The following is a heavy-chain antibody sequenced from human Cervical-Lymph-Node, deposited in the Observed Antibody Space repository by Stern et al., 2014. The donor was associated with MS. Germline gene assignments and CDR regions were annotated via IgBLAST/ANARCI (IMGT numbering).Heavy chain of an antibody. V-gene: IGHV3-30*04. J-gene: IGHJ4*02. CDR3: AKGGSGSYLD. Sequence: VQLVESGGGVVQPGRSLRLSCPASGFVFRRYALHWVRQAPGKGLEWVALISYDGRDKYYTDSVKGRFTVSRDNSNNTVDLEMNSLRLEDTAVYYCAKGGSGSYLDWGQGSLVTVSS. D-gene: IGHD1-26*01. CDR1: GFVFRRYA. CDR2: ISYDGRDK.